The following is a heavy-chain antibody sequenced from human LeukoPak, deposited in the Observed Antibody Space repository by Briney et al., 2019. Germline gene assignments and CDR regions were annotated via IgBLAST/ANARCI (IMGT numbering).Heavy chain of an antibody. CDR1: GGSISSSSYY. J-gene: IGHJ5*02. D-gene: IGHD3-10*01. V-gene: IGHV4-39*01. Sequence: PSETLSLTCTVSGGSISSSSYYWGWIRQPPGKGLEWIGSIYYSGSTYYNPSLKSRVTISVDTSKNQFSLKLSSVTAADTAVYYCVRRNMVRGVKVSVWFDPWGQGTLVTVSS. CDR2: IYYSGST. CDR3: VRRNMVRGVKVSVWFDP.